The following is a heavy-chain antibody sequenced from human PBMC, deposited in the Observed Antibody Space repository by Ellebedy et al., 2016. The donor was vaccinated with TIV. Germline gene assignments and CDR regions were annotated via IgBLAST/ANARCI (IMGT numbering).Heavy chain of an antibody. Sequence: PGGSLRLSCAASGFTLSNHWMHWVRQAPGKGLVWVSYIETNGIKTNYAASVKGRFTISRDNSKNTLSLQMNNLAAEDTAVYYCARDRHVDRGDCLDYWGQGTLVTVSS. J-gene: IGHJ4*02. CDR1: GFTLSNHW. V-gene: IGHV3-74*01. CDR3: ARDRHVDRGDCLDY. CDR2: IETNGIKT. D-gene: IGHD2-21*02.